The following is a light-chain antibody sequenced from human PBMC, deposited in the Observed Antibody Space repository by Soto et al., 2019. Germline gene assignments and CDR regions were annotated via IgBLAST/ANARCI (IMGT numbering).Light chain of an antibody. V-gene: IGKV2-28*01. Sequence: DIVMTQSPLSLPVTPGEPASISCSSSQSLLHSNGYNYLDWYLQKPGQSPQLLIYLGSNRASGVPDRFSGSGSGTDFTLKISRVEAEDVGVYYCMQALQTPLTFCGGTKVEIK. CDR3: MQALQTPLT. CDR1: QSLLHSNGYNY. J-gene: IGKJ4*01. CDR2: LGS.